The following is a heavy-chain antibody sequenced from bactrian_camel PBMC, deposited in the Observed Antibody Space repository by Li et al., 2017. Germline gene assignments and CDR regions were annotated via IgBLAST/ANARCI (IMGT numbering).Heavy chain of an antibody. Sequence: HVQLVESGGGSVQAGGSLRLSCAASRYTYMTFCMAWFRQAPGKEREGVAAIDRVGRTAYADSVRGRFTISKDNAETTVYLQMNSLKPEDTGMYYCAAGGSWTFVPRQQLSPRTYDNWGQGTQVTVS. CDR3: AAGGSWTFVPRQQLSPRTYDN. J-gene: IGHJ4*01. CDR2: IDRVGRT. D-gene: IGHD2*01. CDR1: RYTYMTFC. V-gene: IGHV3S53*01.